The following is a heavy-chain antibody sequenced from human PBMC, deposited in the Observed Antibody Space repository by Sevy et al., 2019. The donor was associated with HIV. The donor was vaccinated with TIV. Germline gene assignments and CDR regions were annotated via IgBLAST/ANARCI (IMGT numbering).Heavy chain of an antibody. CDR3: ARAYAHYGDSIGFYYGMDV. J-gene: IGHJ6*02. D-gene: IGHD4-17*01. V-gene: IGHV3-74*01. Sequence: GGSLRLSCAASGFTFSSYWMHWVRQAPGKGLLWVSLINGDGGSANYADSVKGRFIISRDNAKNTFYLQMNSLRAEDTAMYYCARAYAHYGDSIGFYYGMDVWGQGITVTVSS. CDR2: INGDGGSA. CDR1: GFTFSSYW.